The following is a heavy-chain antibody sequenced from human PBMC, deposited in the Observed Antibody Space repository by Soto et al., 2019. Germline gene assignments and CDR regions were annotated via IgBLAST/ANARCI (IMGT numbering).Heavy chain of an antibody. V-gene: IGHV3-33*01. CDR3: ARVKQGRGGYDSPFDY. CDR1: GFIFSSYG. D-gene: IGHD5-12*01. Sequence: QVQLVESGGGVVQPGGSLRLSCAPSGFIFSSYGMHWVRQAPGKGLEWVAVIRDDGRNKFYTDSVKGRFTISRDNSKNPLYLEMNSLRAEETALYYCARVKQGRGGYDSPFDYWGQGPLVTVSS. CDR2: IRDDGRNK. J-gene: IGHJ4*02.